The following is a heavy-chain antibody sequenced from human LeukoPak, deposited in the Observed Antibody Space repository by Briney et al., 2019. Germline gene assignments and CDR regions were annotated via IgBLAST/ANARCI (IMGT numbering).Heavy chain of an antibody. Sequence: PSETLSLTCTVSGGSISSSSYFWVWIRQPPRKGLEWIGRIYTSGSTNYNPSLKSRVTISVDTSKNQFSLKLSSVTAADTAVYYCARFARGLAAAPDYWGQGTLVTVSS. CDR3: ARFARGLAAAPDY. J-gene: IGHJ4*02. CDR1: GGSISSSSYF. CDR2: IYTSGST. V-gene: IGHV4-39*07. D-gene: IGHD6-13*01.